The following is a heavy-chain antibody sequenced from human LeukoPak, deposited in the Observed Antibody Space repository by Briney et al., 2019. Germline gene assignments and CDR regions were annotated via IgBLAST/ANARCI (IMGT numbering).Heavy chain of an antibody. D-gene: IGHD4-17*01. V-gene: IGHV3-9*01. Sequence: GGSLRLSCAASGFTFDDYAMHWVRQAPGKGLEWVSGIYWNSATVGYADSVKGRFTISRDNAKNSLYLQMNSLRAEDTALYYCAKDRGGYGDFNDAFDLWGQGTMVTVSS. CDR3: AKDRGGYGDFNDAFDL. CDR1: GFTFDDYA. CDR2: IYWNSATV. J-gene: IGHJ3*01.